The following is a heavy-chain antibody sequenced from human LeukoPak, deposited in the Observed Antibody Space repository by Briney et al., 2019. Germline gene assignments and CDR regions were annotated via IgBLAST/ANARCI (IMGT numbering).Heavy chain of an antibody. CDR2: ITASGTAM. D-gene: IGHD1-26*01. CDR1: GFTFSSYS. CDR3: VREYSGSYYVAAFDV. V-gene: IGHV3-48*01. J-gene: IGHJ3*01. Sequence: GGSLRLSCAASGFTFSSYSMNWVRQAPGKGLEWVSHITASGTAMFYADSVKGRFTISRDNAKNSLYLQMNSLRAEDTAVYYCVREYSGSYYVAAFDVWGQGTMVTVSS.